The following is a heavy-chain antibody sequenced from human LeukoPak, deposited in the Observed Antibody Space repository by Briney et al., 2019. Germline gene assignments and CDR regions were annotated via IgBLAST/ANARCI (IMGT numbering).Heavy chain of an antibody. CDR3: AREYSSSYIGYYYGMDV. J-gene: IGHJ6*02. V-gene: IGHV3-7*01. CDR2: IKQDGSEK. Sequence: GGSLRLSCAASGFTFSSYSMNWVRQAPGKGLEWAANIKQDGSEKYYVDSVKGRFTISRDNTKNSLYLQMNSLRAEDTAVYYCAREYSSSYIGYYYGMDVWGQGTTVTVSS. D-gene: IGHD6-6*01. CDR1: GFTFSSYS.